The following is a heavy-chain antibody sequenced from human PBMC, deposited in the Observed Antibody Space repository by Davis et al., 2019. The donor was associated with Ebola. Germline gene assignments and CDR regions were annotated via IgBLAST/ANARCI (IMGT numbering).Heavy chain of an antibody. CDR1: GFTVSSYA. J-gene: IGHJ4*02. Sequence: PGGSLRLSCAASGFTVSSYAMSWVRQTPGKGLEWVSVISGSGGSRDYADSVKGRFIISRDYSKNTLDLQMNSLRVEDTAVYYCVKEFMAGKEADGWGQGTLVTVSS. CDR2: ISGSGGSR. D-gene: IGHD6-19*01. CDR3: VKEFMAGKEADG. V-gene: IGHV3-23*01.